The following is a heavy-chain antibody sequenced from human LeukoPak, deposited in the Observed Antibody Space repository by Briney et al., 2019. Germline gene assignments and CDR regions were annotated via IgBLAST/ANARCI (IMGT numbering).Heavy chain of an antibody. J-gene: IGHJ3*02. V-gene: IGHV1-46*01. CDR1: GYTFTSYH. D-gene: IGHD5-12*01. Sequence: ASVKVSCKASGYTFTSYHMHWVRQAPGQGLEWMGISNPSGGSTSYAQKFQGRVTMTRDTSTSTVYMELSSLRSEDTAVYYCASQRKPRGYSGSDDAFDIWGQGTMVTVSS. CDR2: SNPSGGST. CDR3: ASQRKPRGYSGSDDAFDI.